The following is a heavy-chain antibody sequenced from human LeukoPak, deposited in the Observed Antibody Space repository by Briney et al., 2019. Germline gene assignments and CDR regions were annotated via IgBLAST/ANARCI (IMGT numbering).Heavy chain of an antibody. V-gene: IGHV1-2*02. CDR3: ARGSGMVRGGDWFDH. J-gene: IGHJ5*02. Sequence: ASVKVSCKASGYTFTGYYMHWVRQAPGQGLEWMGWINPNSGGTNYAQKFQGRVTMTRDTSISTAYMELSRLRSDDTAVYYCARGSGMVRGGDWFDHWGQGTLVTVSS. D-gene: IGHD3-10*01. CDR2: INPNSGGT. CDR1: GYTFTGYY.